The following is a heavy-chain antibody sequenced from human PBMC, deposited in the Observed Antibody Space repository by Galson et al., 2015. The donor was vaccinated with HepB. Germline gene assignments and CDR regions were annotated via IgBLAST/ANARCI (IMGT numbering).Heavy chain of an antibody. Sequence: SLRLSCAASGFTFGSYTMIWVRQAPGKGLEWVSSISTSSTYTYYADSVKGRFTISRDNAESSLYLQMNSLRADDTAVYYCATTLERPSDFWGQGTLVTVS. CDR3: ATTLERPSDF. CDR2: ISTSSTYT. J-gene: IGHJ4*02. V-gene: IGHV3-21*01. CDR1: GFTFGSYT. D-gene: IGHD1-1*01.